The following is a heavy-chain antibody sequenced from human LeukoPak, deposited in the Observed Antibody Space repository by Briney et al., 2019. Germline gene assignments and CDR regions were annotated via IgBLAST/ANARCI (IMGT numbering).Heavy chain of an antibody. Sequence: GGSLRLSCAVSGFTVSSNYMSWVRQAPGKGLEWVSVLYSGGSTYCADSVRGRFTISRDNSKNTLYLQMNSLRAEDTAVYYCARDTGYNYGPVYWGQGTLVTVSS. J-gene: IGHJ4*02. V-gene: IGHV3-53*01. CDR3: ARDTGYNYGPVY. CDR1: GFTVSSNY. CDR2: LYSGGST. D-gene: IGHD5-24*01.